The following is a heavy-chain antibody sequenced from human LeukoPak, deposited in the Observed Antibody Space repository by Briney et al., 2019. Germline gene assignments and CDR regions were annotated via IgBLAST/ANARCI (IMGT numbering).Heavy chain of an antibody. Sequence: GGSLRLSCAASGFTFSSYAMSWVRQAPGKGLEWVSAISGSGGSTYYADSVKGRFTISRDNAKNSLYLQMNSLRAEDTAVYYCARDLGAEYYDFWSGHDAFDIWGQGTMVTVSS. J-gene: IGHJ3*02. CDR1: GFTFSSYA. CDR3: ARDLGAEYYDFWSGHDAFDI. CDR2: ISGSGGST. D-gene: IGHD3-3*01. V-gene: IGHV3-23*01.